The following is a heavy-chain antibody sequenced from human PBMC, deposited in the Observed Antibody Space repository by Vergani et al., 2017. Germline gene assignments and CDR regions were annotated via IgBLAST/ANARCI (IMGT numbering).Heavy chain of an antibody. CDR1: GYTFTSYY. V-gene: IGHV1-46*03. D-gene: IGHD3-3*01. Sequence: QVQLVQSGAEVKKPGASVKVSCKASGYTFTSYYMHWVRQAPGQGLEWMGVINPSGGSTSYAQKFRGRVTMTRDTSTSTVYMELSSLRSEDTAVYYCARGRSVLEWSDNWFDPWGQGTLVTVSS. CDR2: INPSGGST. J-gene: IGHJ5*02. CDR3: ARGRSVLEWSDNWFDP.